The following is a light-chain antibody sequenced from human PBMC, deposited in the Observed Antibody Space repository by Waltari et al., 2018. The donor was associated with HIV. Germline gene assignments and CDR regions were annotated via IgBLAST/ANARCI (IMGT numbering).Light chain of an antibody. J-gene: IGKJ2*01. CDR3: QQSYSTLPYT. CDR2: AAS. CDR1: QNIDTF. V-gene: IGKV1-39*01. Sequence: SSLSASVGDRVTITCRSNQNIDTFLSWYQQKPGKAPKLLISAASSLQGGVPSRFSGSGSGTDFTLTISSLQPEDFAIYYCQQSYSTLPYTFGQGTKLEIK.